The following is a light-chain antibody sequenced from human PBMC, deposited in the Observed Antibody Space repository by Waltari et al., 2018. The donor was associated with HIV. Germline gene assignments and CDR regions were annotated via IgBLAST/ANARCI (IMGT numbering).Light chain of an antibody. V-gene: IGLV1-44*01. J-gene: IGLJ2*01. CDR1: SSNIGSNT. CDR3: AAWDDSLNGVV. Sequence: QSVLTQPPSASGTPGQRVTISCSGSSSNIGSNTVSWYRQLPGTAPKLLIYNNNQRPSGVPYRFSGSKSGPSASLAISGFQSEDEANYYCAAWDDSLNGVVFGGGTKLTVL. CDR2: NNN.